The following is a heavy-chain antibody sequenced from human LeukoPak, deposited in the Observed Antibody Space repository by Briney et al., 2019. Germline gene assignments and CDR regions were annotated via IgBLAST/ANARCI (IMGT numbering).Heavy chain of an antibody. CDR1: GFTFSSYS. CDR2: ISSGSSTI. V-gene: IGHV3-48*01. CDR3: ARRGYTSAWDY. D-gene: IGHD6-19*01. Sequence: GGSLRLSCAASGFTFSSYSMNWVRQAPGKGLEWVSYISSGSSTIYYADSVKGRFTISRANAKNSLYLQMNSLRAEDTAVYYCARRGYTSAWDYWGQGTLVTVSS. J-gene: IGHJ4*02.